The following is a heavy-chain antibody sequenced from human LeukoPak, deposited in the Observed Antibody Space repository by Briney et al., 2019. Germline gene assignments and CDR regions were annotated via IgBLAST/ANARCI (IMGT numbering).Heavy chain of an antibody. V-gene: IGHV4-4*07. D-gene: IGHD3-10*01. CDR2: IYTSGST. J-gene: IGHJ2*01. CDR3: ARDSLLWFGELPQNWYFDL. CDR1: GGSISSYY. Sequence: SETLSLTCIVSGGSISSYYWSWIRQPAGKGLEWIGRIYTSGSTNYNPSLKSRVTMSVDTSKNQFSLKLSSVTAADTAVYYCARDSLLWFGELPQNWYFDLWGRGTLVTVSS.